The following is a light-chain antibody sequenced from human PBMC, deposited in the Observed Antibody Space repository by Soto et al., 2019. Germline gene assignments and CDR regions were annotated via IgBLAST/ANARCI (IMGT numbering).Light chain of an antibody. Sequence: DIQMTQSPSSLSASVGDRVTITCQASQDISNFLNWYQQKPGKAPKLLIYDASNLETGVPSRFSGSGSGTDFILIINSLQPEDIATYYCQKYDNLPITFGPGTKVDIK. CDR3: QKYDNLPIT. CDR2: DAS. CDR1: QDISNF. V-gene: IGKV1-33*01. J-gene: IGKJ3*01.